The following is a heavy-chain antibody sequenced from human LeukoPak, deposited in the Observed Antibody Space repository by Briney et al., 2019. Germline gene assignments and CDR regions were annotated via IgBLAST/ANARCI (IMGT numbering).Heavy chain of an antibody. CDR3: ARGIVGATRGMYYFDY. V-gene: IGHV1-18*01. CDR1: GYTFTSYG. CDR2: ISAYNGNT. Sequence: ASVKVSCKASGYTFTSYGISWVRQAPGQGLEWMGWISAYNGNTNYAQKLQGRVTMTTDTSTSTAYMELRSLRSGDTAVYYCARGIVGATRGMYYFDYWGQGTLVTVSS. J-gene: IGHJ4*02. D-gene: IGHD1-26*01.